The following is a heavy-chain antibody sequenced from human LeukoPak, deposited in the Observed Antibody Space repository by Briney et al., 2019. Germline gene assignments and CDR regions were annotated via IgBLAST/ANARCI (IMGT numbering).Heavy chain of an antibody. CDR1: GFTFSSYW. CDR2: IKSDGST. D-gene: IGHD3-22*01. Sequence: GGSLRLSCAASGFTFSSYWMHWVRQAPGKGLVWVSRIKSDGSTNYADSVKGRFTISRDNAKNTLSLQMNSLRAEDTGVYYCARAPSEIGGYYPEYFRHWGQGTLVAVSS. V-gene: IGHV3-74*01. CDR3: ARAPSEIGGYYPEYFRH. J-gene: IGHJ1*01.